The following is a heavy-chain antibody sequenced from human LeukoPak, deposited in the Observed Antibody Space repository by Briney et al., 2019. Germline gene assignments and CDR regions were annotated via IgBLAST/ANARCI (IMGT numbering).Heavy chain of an antibody. D-gene: IGHD1-20*01. CDR2: ISTSGSTT. Sequence: GASLRLSCTASRFTFNSYEMNWVRQAPGQGLEWLSYISTSGSTTYYAHSFKGRFTISRDTAKNTVYLQMNSLRAEDMAVYYCARGPSGGNNLWMDYWGQGTLVTVSS. CDR3: ARGPSGGNNLWMDY. V-gene: IGHV3-48*03. CDR1: RFTFNSYE. J-gene: IGHJ4*02.